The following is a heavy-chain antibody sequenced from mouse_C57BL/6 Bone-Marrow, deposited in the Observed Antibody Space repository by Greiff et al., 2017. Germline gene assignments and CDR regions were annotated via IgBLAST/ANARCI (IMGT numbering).Heavy chain of an antibody. CDR2: IYPGSGST. CDR1: GFTFTSYW. Sequence: QVQLQQPGAELVKPGASVKMSCTASGFTFTSYWITWVKQRPGQGLEWIGDIYPGSGSTNYTEKFKSKATLTVDTSSNTAYMQLSSLISEDYAVYYCARSIYGHFDVWGKGTTLTVSS. J-gene: IGHJ2*01. V-gene: IGHV1-55*01. D-gene: IGHD1-1*02. CDR3: ARSIYGHFDV.